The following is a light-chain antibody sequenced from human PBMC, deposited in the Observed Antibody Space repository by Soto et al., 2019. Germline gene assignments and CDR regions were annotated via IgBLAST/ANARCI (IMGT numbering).Light chain of an antibody. J-gene: IGKJ1*01. V-gene: IGKV3-20*01. CDR3: QQYNNRWT. CDR2: GAS. CDR1: QSVSNNY. Sequence: EIVLTQSPGTLSLSPGERSTLSCRASQSVSNNYLAWYQQKPGQAPRLLIYGASNRATGIPDRFSGSGSGTDFTLTISSLQSEDFAVYYCQQYNNRWTFGQGTKVDIK.